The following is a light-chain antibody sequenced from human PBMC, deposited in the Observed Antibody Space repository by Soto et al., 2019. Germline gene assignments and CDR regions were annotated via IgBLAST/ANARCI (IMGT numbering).Light chain of an antibody. CDR2: GDT. V-gene: IGLV2-14*01. Sequence: SVLTQPPSSSGSPGQSLTISCTVTSSDVGFYXLXSXXQQLXGKXPRIXXYGDTNRPSGIYDRFPASKXVLTASMTSSGLHPEDEAYYYCRSLTYDRIYVFARGTKVTVL. CDR1: SSDVGFYXL. CDR3: RSLTYDRIYV. J-gene: IGLJ1*01.